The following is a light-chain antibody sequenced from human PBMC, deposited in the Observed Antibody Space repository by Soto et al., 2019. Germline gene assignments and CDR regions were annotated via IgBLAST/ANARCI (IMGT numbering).Light chain of an antibody. CDR1: QSVDSSF. J-gene: IGKJ1*01. CDR3: QQYVSSVT. V-gene: IGKV3-20*01. CDR2: GAS. Sequence: EIVLTQSLGSLSLSPGERATLSCRASQSVDSSFFAWYQQKPGQAPRLLIYGASNRATGIPDRFSGSGSGTDFTLTISRLEPEDFAVYYCQQYVSSVTFGQGTKVEIK.